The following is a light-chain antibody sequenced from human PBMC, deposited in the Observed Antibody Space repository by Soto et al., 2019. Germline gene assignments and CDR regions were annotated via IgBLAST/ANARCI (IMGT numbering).Light chain of an antibody. J-gene: IGKJ4*01. CDR3: QQRSNWSLT. V-gene: IGKV3-11*01. CDR2: DAA. Sequence: EIVMTQSPSTLSVSPGERATLSCRASQSVSSNLAWYQQKPGQAPSLLIYDAATRATGIPARFSGSGSGTDFTLTIISLEPEDFAVYYCQQRSNWSLTFGGGTKVDIK. CDR1: QSVSSN.